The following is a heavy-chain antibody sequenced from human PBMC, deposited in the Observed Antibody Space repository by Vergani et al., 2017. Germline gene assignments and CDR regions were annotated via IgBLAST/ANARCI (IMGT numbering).Heavy chain of an antibody. V-gene: IGHV3-74*02. D-gene: IGHD1-14*01. Sequence: EVQVVDSGGDLVQPGGSLRLSCSASGFSFNSYWMHWVRQVPGKGLLWVSRIKSDGSITAYVDSVKGRFTISRDNAKNSLYLQMNSLRAEDTAVYYCAVRRTYYWYFDLWGRGTLATVSS. J-gene: IGHJ2*01. CDR1: GFSFNSYW. CDR3: AVRRTYYWYFDL. CDR2: IKSDGSIT.